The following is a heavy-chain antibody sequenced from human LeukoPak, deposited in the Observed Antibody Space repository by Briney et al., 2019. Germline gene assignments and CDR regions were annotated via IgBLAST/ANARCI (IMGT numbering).Heavy chain of an antibody. CDR1: GFSFSSYA. CDR3: AREVTIVGAPTFDY. V-gene: IGHV3-30*03. Sequence: GGSLRLSCEGSGFSFSSYAMHWVRQAPGKGLEWVAFISYDGSDKFYADSVKGRFTISRDNSKNTLYLQMNSLRAEDTAVYYCAREVTIVGAPTFDYWGQGTLVTVSS. CDR2: ISYDGSDK. J-gene: IGHJ4*02. D-gene: IGHD1-26*01.